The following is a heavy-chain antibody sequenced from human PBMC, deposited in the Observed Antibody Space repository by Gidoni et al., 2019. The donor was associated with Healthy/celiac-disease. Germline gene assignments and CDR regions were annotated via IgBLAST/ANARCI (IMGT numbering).Heavy chain of an antibody. D-gene: IGHD1-26*01. CDR1: GFTFSNAW. V-gene: IGHV3-15*01. CDR3: TTAVHHGSYYYYGMDV. J-gene: IGHJ6*02. CDR2: IKSKTDGGTT. Sequence: EVQLVESGGGLVKPGGSLRLSCAASGFTFSNAWTRWVRQAPGKGLEWVGRIKSKTDGGTTDYAAPVKGRFTISRDDSKNTLYLQMNSLKTEDTAVYYCTTAVHHGSYYYYGMDVWGQGTTVTVSS.